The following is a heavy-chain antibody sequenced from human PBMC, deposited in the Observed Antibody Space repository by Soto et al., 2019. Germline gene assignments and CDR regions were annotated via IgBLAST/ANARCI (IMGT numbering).Heavy chain of an antibody. CDR1: GFTFSDHY. CDR2: SRNKANSYTT. Sequence: EVQLVESGGGLVQPGGSLRLSCAASGFTFSDHYMDWVRQAPGKGLEWVGRSRNKANSYTTEYAASVRGRFTISRDDSKNSLYLQMNSLKTEDTAVYYCVRDLGSWGQGTLVTVSS. V-gene: IGHV3-72*01. J-gene: IGHJ5*02. CDR3: VRDLGS.